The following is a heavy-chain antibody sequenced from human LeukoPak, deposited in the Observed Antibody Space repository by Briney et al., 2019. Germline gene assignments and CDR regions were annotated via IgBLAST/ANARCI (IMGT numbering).Heavy chain of an antibody. CDR3: ARESGGGRYYFDY. CDR2: IIPIFDTA. D-gene: IGHD2-15*01. J-gene: IGHJ4*02. Sequence: SVKVSCKASGGTFSSYAISWVRQAPGQGLEWMGGIIPIFDTANYAQKFQGRVTITADESTSTAYMELSSLRSEDTAVYYCARESGGGRYYFDYWGQGTLVTVSS. V-gene: IGHV1-69*01. CDR1: GGTFSSYA.